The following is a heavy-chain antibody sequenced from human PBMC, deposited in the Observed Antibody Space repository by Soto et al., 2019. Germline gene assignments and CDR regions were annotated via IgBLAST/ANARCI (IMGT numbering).Heavy chain of an antibody. CDR1: GGSSSSSIYY. CDR3: AMGVTMVRGVSPFDY. Sequence: SETLSLTCPVSGGSSSSSIYYWGWIRQPPGKGLEWIGSIYYSGSTYYNPSLKSRVTISVDTSKNQFSLKLSSVTAADTAVYYCAMGVTMVRGVSPFDYWGQGTLVTVSS. V-gene: IGHV4-39*01. D-gene: IGHD3-10*01. CDR2: IYYSGST. J-gene: IGHJ4*02.